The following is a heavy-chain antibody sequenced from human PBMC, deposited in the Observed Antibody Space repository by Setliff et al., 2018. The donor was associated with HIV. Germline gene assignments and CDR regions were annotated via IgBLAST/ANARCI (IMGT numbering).Heavy chain of an antibody. V-gene: IGHV4-61*09. Sequence: PSETLSLTCTVSGGAISSSSYYWSWIRLPAGKGLEWIGQIHTTGSTNYNPSLESRLTISIDTSKNQFSLKLNSVTATDTAVYYCARRTFGSGRLDPWGQGTLVTVSS. D-gene: IGHD3-16*01. J-gene: IGHJ5*02. CDR1: GGAISSSSYY. CDR3: ARRTFGSGRLDP. CDR2: IHTTGST.